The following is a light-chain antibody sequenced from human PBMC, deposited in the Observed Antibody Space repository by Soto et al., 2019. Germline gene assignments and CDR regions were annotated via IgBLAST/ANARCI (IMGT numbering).Light chain of an antibody. J-gene: IGKJ4*01. Sequence: EIELTQSPGTLPLSPGERATLSCRASQSVSSSYLAWYQQKPGQAPRLLIYGASSRATGIPDRFSGSGSGTDFTLTISRLEPEDFAVYYCQQYGSSPQTFGGGTKVDIK. CDR1: QSVSSSY. V-gene: IGKV3-20*01. CDR3: QQYGSSPQT. CDR2: GAS.